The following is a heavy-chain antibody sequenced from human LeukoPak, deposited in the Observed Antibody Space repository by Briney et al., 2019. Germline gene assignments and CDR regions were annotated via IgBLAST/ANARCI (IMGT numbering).Heavy chain of an antibody. CDR2: ISSSSSTI. D-gene: IGHD1-7*01. CDR1: GFTFSSYS. V-gene: IGHV3-48*04. CDR3: AKAPSELRDLWVVDY. Sequence: GGSLRLSCAASGFTFSSYSMNWVRQAPGKGLEWVSYISSSSSTIYYADSVKGRFTISRDNAKNSLYLQMNSLRAKDTAVYYCAKAPSELRDLWVVDYWGQGTLVTVSS. J-gene: IGHJ4*02.